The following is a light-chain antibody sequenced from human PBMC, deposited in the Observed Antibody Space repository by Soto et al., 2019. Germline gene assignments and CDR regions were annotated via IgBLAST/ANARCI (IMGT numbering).Light chain of an antibody. J-gene: IGKJ5*01. CDR1: QSVSSSY. Sequence: VLPQYTGTLSWSPGERATLCCRDSQSVSSSYLAWYQQKPGQAPRLLIYGASIRATGIPARFSGSGSWTEFTLTISSLQSEDFAVYYCQQYNTWPPITFGQGTLLAI. CDR2: GAS. V-gene: IGKV3-15*01. CDR3: QQYNTWPPIT.